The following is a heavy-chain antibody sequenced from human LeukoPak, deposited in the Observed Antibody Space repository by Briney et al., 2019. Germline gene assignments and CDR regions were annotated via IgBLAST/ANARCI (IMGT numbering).Heavy chain of an antibody. V-gene: IGHV3-23*01. D-gene: IGHD1-26*01. J-gene: IGHJ4*02. CDR3: AKDKGGSYTPYYLLY. CDR2: IRGSGGST. CDR1: GFTLSSYS. Sequence: GGSLRLSCAASGFTLSSYSMNWVRQAPGKGLEWVSAIRGSGGSTYYADSVKGRITISRDNYKNTLYVHMNSLRSEDTGVYYCAKDKGGSYTPYYLLYWGQGTLVTDPS.